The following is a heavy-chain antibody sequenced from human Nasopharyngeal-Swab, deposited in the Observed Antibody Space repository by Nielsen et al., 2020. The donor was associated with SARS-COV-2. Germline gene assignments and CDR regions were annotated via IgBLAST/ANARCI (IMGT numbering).Heavy chain of an antibody. CDR1: GFTFSSYW. V-gene: IGHV3-7*03. D-gene: IGHD4-17*01. Sequence: GGPLRLSCAASGFTFSSYWMSWVRQAPGKGLEWVANIKQDGSEKYYVDSVKGRFTISRDNAKNSLYLQMNSLRAEDTAVYYCARRQYGDYYYYYGMDVWGQGTTVTVSS. J-gene: IGHJ6*02. CDR3: ARRQYGDYYYYYGMDV. CDR2: IKQDGSEK.